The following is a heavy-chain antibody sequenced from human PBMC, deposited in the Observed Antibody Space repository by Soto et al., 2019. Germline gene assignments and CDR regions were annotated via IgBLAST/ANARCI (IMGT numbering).Heavy chain of an antibody. CDR1: GYTFTNYY. CDR2: INPTGGST. V-gene: IGHV1-46*01. D-gene: IGHD6-13*01. J-gene: IGHJ4*02. CDR3: ARDLAAADY. Sequence: QVQLVQSGAEVKKPGASVKVSCKASGYTFTNYYIHWVRQAPGQGLEWMGIINPTGGSTNYAQKFQGRVTLTMDTSTSTVYMELSSLRFEDTAVYYCARDLAAADYWCQGTLVTVSS.